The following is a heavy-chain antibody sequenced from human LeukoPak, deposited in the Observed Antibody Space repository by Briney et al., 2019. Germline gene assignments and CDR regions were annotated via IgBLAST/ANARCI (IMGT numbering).Heavy chain of an antibody. D-gene: IGHD3-22*01. CDR1: GGSIRSYY. Sequence: SETLSLTCTVSGGSIRSYYWTWIRQPPGKGLEWIGFIYYSGGTNYNPSLKSRVTISVDTSKNQFSLRLSYVTAADTAVYYCARQIKRYYDSSGRFDYWGQGTLVTVSS. CDR3: ARQIKRYYDSSGRFDY. J-gene: IGHJ4*02. CDR2: IYYSGGT. V-gene: IGHV4-59*08.